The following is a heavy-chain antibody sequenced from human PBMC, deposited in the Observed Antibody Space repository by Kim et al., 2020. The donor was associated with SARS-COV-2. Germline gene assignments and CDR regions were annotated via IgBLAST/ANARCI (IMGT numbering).Heavy chain of an antibody. CDR2: IVVGSGNT. J-gene: IGHJ1*01. V-gene: IGHV1-58*01. CDR1: GFTFTSSA. Sequence: SVKVSCKASGFTFTSSAVQWVRQARGQRLEWIGWIVVGSGNTNYAQKFQERVTITRDMSTSTAYMELSSLRSEDTAVYYCAAEVGYYDSSGCYFSDGFQHWGQGTLVTVSS. CDR3: AAEVGYYDSSGCYFSDGFQH. D-gene: IGHD3-22*01.